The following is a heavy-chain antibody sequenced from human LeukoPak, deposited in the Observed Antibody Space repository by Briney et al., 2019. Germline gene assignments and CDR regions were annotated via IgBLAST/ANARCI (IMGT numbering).Heavy chain of an antibody. J-gene: IGHJ4*02. V-gene: IGHV3-53*01. CDR2: IYSGGST. Sequence: GGSLRLSCAAPGFTVSSNYMSWVRQAPGKGLEWVSVIYSGGSTYYADSVRGRFTISRDNSKNTLYLQMNSLRAEDTAVYYCASHSSSATVGIDYWGQGTLVTVSS. CDR1: GFTVSSNY. CDR3: ASHSSSATVGIDY. D-gene: IGHD4-23*01.